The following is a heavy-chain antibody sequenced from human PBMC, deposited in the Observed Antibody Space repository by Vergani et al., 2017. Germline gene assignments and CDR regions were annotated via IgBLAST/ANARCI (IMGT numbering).Heavy chain of an antibody. CDR1: GFTFSTYS. Sequence: EVHLVESGGGLVKPGGSLRLSCAASGFTFSTYSMNWVRQAPGKGLEWVSCISSRSSPIYYADSVKGRFTISRDNAKNSLYLQMNSLRAEDTAVYYCARAQSLGTPDIYYYYMDVWGKGTTVTVSS. CDR3: ARAQSLGTPDIYYYYMDV. J-gene: IGHJ6*03. V-gene: IGHV3-21*01. D-gene: IGHD7-27*01. CDR2: ISSRSSPI.